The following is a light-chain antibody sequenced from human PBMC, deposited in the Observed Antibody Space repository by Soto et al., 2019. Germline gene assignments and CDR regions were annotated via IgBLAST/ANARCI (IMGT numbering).Light chain of an antibody. V-gene: IGKV1-5*01. J-gene: IGKJ5*01. CDR1: QSIISL. Sequence: DIQMTQSPSTLSASVGDRVTITCRASQSIISLFAWYQKKPWKGSKRIIYDASNLESGVASRFSGSGSGTEFTITISRLQPDDFATYYCQQYNSYPITFGQGTRLEIK. CDR2: DAS. CDR3: QQYNSYPIT.